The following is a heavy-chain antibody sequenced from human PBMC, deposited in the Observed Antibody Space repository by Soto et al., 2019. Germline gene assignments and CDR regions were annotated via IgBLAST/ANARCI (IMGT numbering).Heavy chain of an antibody. V-gene: IGHV3-7*03. CDR1: GFTFSTYW. CDR2: IKQDGSEK. J-gene: IGHJ3*01. Sequence: EVHLVESGGGLVQPGGSLRLSCAASGFTFSTYWMSWVRQAPGKGLEWVANIKQDGSEKYYVDSVKGRFTISRDNAKNSLYLQMNSLRAEDTAVYYCARGGRRSGSYADAFDVWGQGTTVTVSS. CDR3: ARGGRRSGSYADAFDV. D-gene: IGHD1-26*01.